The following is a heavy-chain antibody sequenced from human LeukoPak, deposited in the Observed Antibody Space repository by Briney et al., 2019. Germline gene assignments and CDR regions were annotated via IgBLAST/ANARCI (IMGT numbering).Heavy chain of an antibody. J-gene: IGHJ6*03. CDR2: IYYSGST. V-gene: IGHV4-39*07. CDR3: SEKFEEYEDNYGSSLYYSLHLHMDV. Sequence: PSETLSLTCTVSGGSISSSSYYWGWIRQPPGKGLEWIGSIYYSGSTYYNPSLKSRVSISVDTSKNQFYLKLISVTAAEMAVYYFSEKFEEYEDNYGSSLYYSLHLHMDVWGKGTTVTVSS. D-gene: IGHD3-10*01. CDR1: GGSISSSSYY.